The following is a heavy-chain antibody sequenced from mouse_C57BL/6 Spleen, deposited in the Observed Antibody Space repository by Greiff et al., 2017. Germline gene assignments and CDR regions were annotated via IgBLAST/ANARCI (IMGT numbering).Heavy chain of an antibody. CDR1: GFSLSTFGMG. V-gene: IGHV8-8*01. CDR3: ARSMRRYCGSSFYWYFDV. D-gene: IGHD1-1*01. J-gene: IGHJ1*03. Sequence: ESGPGILQPSQTLSLTCSFSGFSLSTFGMGVGWIRQPSGKGLEWLAHIWWDDDKYYNPALKSRPTISKDTSKNQVFLKIANVDTADTATSYCARSMRRYCGSSFYWYFDVWGTGTTVTVSS. CDR2: IWWDDDK.